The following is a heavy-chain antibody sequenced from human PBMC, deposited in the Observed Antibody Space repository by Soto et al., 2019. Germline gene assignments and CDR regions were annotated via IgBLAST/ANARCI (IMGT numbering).Heavy chain of an antibody. Sequence: QVQLVQSGAEVKKPGSSVKVSCKAPGGTFSSYAISWVRQAPGQGLEWMGGIIPIFGTANYAQKFQGRVTITADDSTSTDYMELSSLRSEDTAVYYCARSQGGSRSLDIYYYYYYGMDVWGQGTTVTVSS. D-gene: IGHD2-15*01. CDR1: GGTFSSYA. CDR3: ARSQGGSRSLDIYYYYYYGMDV. J-gene: IGHJ6*02. CDR2: IIPIFGTA. V-gene: IGHV1-69*01.